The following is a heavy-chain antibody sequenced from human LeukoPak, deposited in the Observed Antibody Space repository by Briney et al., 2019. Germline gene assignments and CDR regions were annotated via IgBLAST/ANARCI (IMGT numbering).Heavy chain of an antibody. Sequence: ASVKVSCKASGYTFTSYGISWVRQAPGQGLEWMGWISAYNGNTNYAQQLQGRVTMTTDTSTSTAYMELRSLRSDDTAVYYCARDAYCSSTSCHMGDWFDPWGQGTLVTVSS. D-gene: IGHD2-2*02. V-gene: IGHV1-18*01. CDR3: ARDAYCSSTSCHMGDWFDP. J-gene: IGHJ5*02. CDR1: GYTFTSYG. CDR2: ISAYNGNT.